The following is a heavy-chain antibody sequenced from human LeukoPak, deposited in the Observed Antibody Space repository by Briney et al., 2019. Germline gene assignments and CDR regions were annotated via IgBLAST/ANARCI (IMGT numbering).Heavy chain of an antibody. J-gene: IGHJ1*01. CDR3: ARDLHPVVTLKYFQH. V-gene: IGHV1-2*02. CDR1: GYTFTGYY. CDR2: INPSSGGT. D-gene: IGHD4-23*01. Sequence: GASVKVSCKASGYTFTGYYMHWVRQAPGQGLEWMGWINPSSGGTNYAQKFQGRVTMTRDTSISTAYMELSRLRSDDTAVYYCARDLHPVVTLKYFQHWGQGTLVTVSS.